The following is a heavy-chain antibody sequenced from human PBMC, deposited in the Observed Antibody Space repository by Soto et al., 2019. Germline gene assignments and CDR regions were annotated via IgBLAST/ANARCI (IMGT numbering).Heavy chain of an antibody. J-gene: IGHJ6*02. Sequence: QVQLVQSGAEVKKPGSSVKVSCKASGGTFSSYTISWVRQAPGQGLEWMGGIIPMFGTGNYVQKFQGSVTITADESTNTAYMELCSLRSEDTAVYYCARRYCISPSCHYYGLDVWGQGTTVTVSS. CDR3: ARRYCISPSCHYYGLDV. CDR2: IIPMFGTG. CDR1: GGTFSSYT. V-gene: IGHV1-69*12. D-gene: IGHD2-2*01.